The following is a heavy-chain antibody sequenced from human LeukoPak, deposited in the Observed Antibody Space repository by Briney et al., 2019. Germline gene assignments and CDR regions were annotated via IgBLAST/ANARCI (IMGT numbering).Heavy chain of an antibody. CDR2: ISGSGGTT. D-gene: IGHD3-22*01. V-gene: IGHV3-23*01. CDR1: GFTFSSYG. J-gene: IGHJ4*02. CDR3: AKEGLDYYDSSGYYS. Sequence: GGTLRLSCAASGFTFSSYGMSWVRQAPGKGLEWVSAISGSGGTTYYADSVKGRFTISRDKSKNTLYLQMNSLRAEDTAVYYCAKEGLDYYDSSGYYSWGEGTLVAVSS.